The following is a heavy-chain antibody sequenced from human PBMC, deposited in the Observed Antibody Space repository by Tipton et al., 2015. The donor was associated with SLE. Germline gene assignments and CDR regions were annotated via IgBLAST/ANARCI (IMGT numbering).Heavy chain of an antibody. J-gene: IGHJ3*02. Sequence: LVQSSETLSLTCTVSGGSITNHYWNWIRQPPGKGLEWIGYIHYSGTTHDNPSLKSRVTMSVDMSKNQFSLRLTSVTAADTAVYYCARTLGAIAHTVYDAFDIWGQGKMVTVSS. CDR3: ARTLGAIAHTVYDAFDI. CDR2: IHYSGTT. D-gene: IGHD1-26*01. V-gene: IGHV4-59*11. CDR1: GGSITNHY.